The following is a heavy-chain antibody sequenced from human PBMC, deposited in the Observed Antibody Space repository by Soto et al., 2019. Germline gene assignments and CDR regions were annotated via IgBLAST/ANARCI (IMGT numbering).Heavy chain of an antibody. J-gene: IGHJ6*02. CDR3: ARPYSSGWTYYYYYGMDV. CDR1: GGSFSGYY. V-gene: IGHV4-34*01. Sequence: KPSETLSLTCAVYGGSFSGYYWSWIRQPPGKGLEWIGEINHSGSTNYNPSLKSRVTISVDTSKNQFSLKLSSVTAADTAVYYCARPYSSGWTYYYYYGMDVWGQGTTVTVSS. D-gene: IGHD6-19*01. CDR2: INHSGST.